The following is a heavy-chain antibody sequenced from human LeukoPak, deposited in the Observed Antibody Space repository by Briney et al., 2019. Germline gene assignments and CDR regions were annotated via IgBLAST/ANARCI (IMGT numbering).Heavy chain of an antibody. Sequence: SETLSLTCTVSGGSISSYYWSWIRQPPGKGLEWIGYIYYSGSTNYNPSLKSRVTISVDTSKNQFSLKLSPVTAADTAVYYCARESTIHYYGMDVWGQGTTVTVSS. D-gene: IGHD3-3*01. J-gene: IGHJ6*02. CDR2: IYYSGST. CDR1: GGSISSYY. CDR3: ARESTIHYYGMDV. V-gene: IGHV4-59*01.